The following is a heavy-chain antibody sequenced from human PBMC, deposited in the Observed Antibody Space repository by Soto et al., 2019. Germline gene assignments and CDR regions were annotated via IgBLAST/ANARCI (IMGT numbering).Heavy chain of an antibody. CDR3: AREGYCSGGSCYNFQH. CDR1: GGTFSSYA. CDR2: IIPIFSTT. V-gene: IGHV1-69*01. Sequence: QVQLVQSGAEVKKPGSSVKVSCKASGGTFSSYAISWVRQAPGQGLEWMGGIIPIFSTTNYAQKFQGRVTLTADESTSTAYMELSSLGSEDTAVYYCAREGYCSGGSCYNFQHWGQGTLVTVSS. J-gene: IGHJ1*01. D-gene: IGHD2-15*01.